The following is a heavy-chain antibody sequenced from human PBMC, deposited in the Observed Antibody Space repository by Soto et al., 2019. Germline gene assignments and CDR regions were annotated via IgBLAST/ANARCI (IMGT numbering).Heavy chain of an antibody. CDR1: GFTFSNYA. CDR2: IYGGGDGT. V-gene: IGHV3-23*01. J-gene: IGHJ4*02. CDR3: AKNRGHEPPYYSDA. Sequence: PGGSLRLSCAASGFTFSNYAVNRVRQAPGKGLEWVSTIYGGGDGTHYADSVKGRFTISRDNSKNTLYLQMNSLRAEDTAVYYCAKNRGHEPPYYSDAWGQGTLVTVSS.